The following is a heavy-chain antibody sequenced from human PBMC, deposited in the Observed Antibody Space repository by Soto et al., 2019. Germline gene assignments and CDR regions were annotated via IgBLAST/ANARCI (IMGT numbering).Heavy chain of an antibody. CDR2: ISPCNGNT. CDR1: GYGFASYY. D-gene: IGHD6-19*01. J-gene: IGHJ4*02. V-gene: IGHV1-18*04. Sequence: GVSVEVSCKECGYGFASYYRRWLRQAPGQGLEWMGWISPCNGNTNYAQKLQGRVTMTTDTSTSTAYMELRSLRSDDTAVYYCARRAPEWLAGHDYWGQGTLVTVSS. CDR3: ARRAPEWLAGHDY.